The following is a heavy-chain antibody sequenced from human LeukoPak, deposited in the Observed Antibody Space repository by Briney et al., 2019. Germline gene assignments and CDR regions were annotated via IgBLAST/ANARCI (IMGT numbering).Heavy chain of an antibody. V-gene: IGHV3-33*08. D-gene: IGHD4-23*01. CDR2: VWFDGSYE. CDR1: GFKFTDYA. J-gene: IGHJ4*02. CDR3: ARDLGGRGIPVYYFDY. Sequence: GGSLRLSCVASGFKFTDYAIHWVRQVPGRGLEWVAVVWFDGSYELYADSVKGRFTISRDDSRSTVNLQMESLRAEDTALYYCARDLGGRGIPVYYFDYWGQGTQVTVTS.